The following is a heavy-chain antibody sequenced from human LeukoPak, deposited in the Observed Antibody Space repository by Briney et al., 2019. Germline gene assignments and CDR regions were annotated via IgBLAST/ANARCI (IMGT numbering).Heavy chain of an antibody. CDR3: ARVTTSTKYYSGMDV. Sequence: PGRSLRLSCAASGFTFSNDGMHWVRQAPGRGLEWVALISYDGNSKYYADSVKGRFTISRDNSKNTVYLQMDSLRAEDTAVYYCARVTTSTKYYSGMDVWGQGTTVTVSS. V-gene: IGHV3-30*03. CDR1: GFTFSNDG. D-gene: IGHD1-14*01. CDR2: ISYDGNSK. J-gene: IGHJ6*02.